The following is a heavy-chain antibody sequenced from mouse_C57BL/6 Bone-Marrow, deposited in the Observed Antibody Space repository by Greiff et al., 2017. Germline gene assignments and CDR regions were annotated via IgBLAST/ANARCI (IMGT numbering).Heavy chain of an antibody. Sequence: QVQLQQPGPELVKPGASVKLSCKASGYTFTSYWMHWVKQRPGQGLEWIGNINPKNGGTNYNEKFKSKATLPVDKSSSTAYMLLSSLTSEDSAFYYGARGTTVLASRWYFDVWGTGTTVTVSS. D-gene: IGHD1-1*01. V-gene: IGHV1-53*01. CDR2: INPKNGGT. J-gene: IGHJ1*03. CDR1: GYTFTSYW. CDR3: ARGTTVLASRWYFDV.